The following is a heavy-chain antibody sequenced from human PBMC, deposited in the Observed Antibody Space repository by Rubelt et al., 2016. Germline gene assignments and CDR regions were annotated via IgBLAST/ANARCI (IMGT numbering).Heavy chain of an antibody. CDR2: IYSGGST. D-gene: IGHD6-6*01. CDR3: ARYSEQLVL. Sequence: EVQLLESGGGLVQPGGSLRLSCAASGFTFSSYMTWVRQAPGKGLECVSLIYSGGSTYYADSVKGRFTISRDNSKNTLDRQMNYRRAEDTAVYYCARYSEQLVLWGQGTLVTVSS. CDR1: GFTFSSY. V-gene: IGHV3-66*01. J-gene: IGHJ1*01.